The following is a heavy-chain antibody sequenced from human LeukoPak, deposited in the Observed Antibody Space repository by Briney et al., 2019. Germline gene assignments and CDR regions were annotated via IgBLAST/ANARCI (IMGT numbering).Heavy chain of an antibody. CDR3: ARWELLGYFDY. D-gene: IGHD1-26*01. Sequence: SETLSLTCTVSGGSISSSSYYWSWIRQPAGTGLEWIGRIYTSGSTNYNPSLKSRVTISVDTSKNQFSLKLSSVTAADTAVYYCARWELLGYFDYWGQGTLVTVSS. V-gene: IGHV4-61*02. J-gene: IGHJ4*02. CDR1: GGSISSSSYY. CDR2: IYTSGST.